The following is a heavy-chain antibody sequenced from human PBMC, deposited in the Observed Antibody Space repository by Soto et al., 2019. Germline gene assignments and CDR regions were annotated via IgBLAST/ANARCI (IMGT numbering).Heavy chain of an antibody. CDR3: ARVVGSYLRRFDP. V-gene: IGHV4-59*01. D-gene: IGHD1-26*01. CDR2: IYYSGST. J-gene: IGHJ5*02. CDR1: GGSISSYY. Sequence: SETLSLTCTVSGGSISSYYWSWIRQPPGKGLEWIGYIYYSGSTNYNPSLKSRVTISVDTSKNQFSLKLSSVTAADTAVYYCARVVGSYLRRFDPWGQGTLVTVSS.